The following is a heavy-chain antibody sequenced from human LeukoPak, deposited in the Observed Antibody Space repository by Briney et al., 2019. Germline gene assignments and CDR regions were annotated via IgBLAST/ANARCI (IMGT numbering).Heavy chain of an antibody. CDR1: GFTFSSYV. CDR3: ARARNGLDY. J-gene: IGHJ4*02. Sequence: GGSLRLSCAASGFTFSSYVMNWVRQAPGKGLEWVSVIYSGGSTYYADSVKGRFTISRDNSKNTLYLQMNSLRAEDTAVYYCARARNGLDYWGQGTLVTVSS. V-gene: IGHV3-66*01. CDR2: IYSGGST. D-gene: IGHD1-1*01.